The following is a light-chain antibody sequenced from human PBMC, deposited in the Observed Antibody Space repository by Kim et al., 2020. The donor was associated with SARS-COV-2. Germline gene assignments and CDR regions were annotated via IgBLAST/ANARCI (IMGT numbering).Light chain of an antibody. V-gene: IGKV3-20*01. CDR2: GTS. J-gene: IGKJ5*01. Sequence: EVVLTQSPGTLSLSPGERATLSCRASQSVSSRYLAWYQQKPGQAPRLFIYGTSSRATGIPDRFSGSGSGTDFTLNISRLEPEDFAVYYCQQYGNLITFGQGTRLEIK. CDR3: QQYGNLIT. CDR1: QSVSSRY.